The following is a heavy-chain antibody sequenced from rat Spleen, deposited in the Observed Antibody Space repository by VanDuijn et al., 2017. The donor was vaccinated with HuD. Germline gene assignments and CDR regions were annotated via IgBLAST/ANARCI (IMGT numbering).Heavy chain of an antibody. CDR1: GFTFRKYY. Sequence: EVQLVESGGGLVQPGESMKLSCAVSGFTFRKYYMAWVRQAPTKGLEWVASISIGGSNTYYRDSVKGRFTISRDNAKSTLYLQMDSLRSEDTATYYCSTAGSGLDYYYAGGFDYWGQGVMVTVSS. CDR3: STAGSGLDYYYAGGFDY. J-gene: IGHJ2*01. CDR2: ISIGGSNT. V-gene: IGHV5-25*01. D-gene: IGHD1-6*01.